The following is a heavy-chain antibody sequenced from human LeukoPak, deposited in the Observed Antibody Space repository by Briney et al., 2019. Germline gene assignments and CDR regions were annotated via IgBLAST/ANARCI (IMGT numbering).Heavy chain of an antibody. J-gene: IGHJ5*02. D-gene: IGHD1-26*01. CDR2: IKQDGSEK. CDR1: GFTFSSNW. CDR3: ARDSGSYYYH. V-gene: IGHV3-7*01. Sequence: GGSLRLSCAASGFTFSSNWMSWVRQAPGKGLEWVANIKQDGSEKYYVDSVKGRFTISRDNAKNSLYLQMNSLRAEDTAVYYCARDSGSYYYHWGQGTLVTVSS.